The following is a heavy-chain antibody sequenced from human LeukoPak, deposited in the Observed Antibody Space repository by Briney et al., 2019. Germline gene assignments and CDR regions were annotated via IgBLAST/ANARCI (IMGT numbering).Heavy chain of an antibody. CDR2: ISYSGST. Sequence: SETLSLTCTVSGGSISSSSYYWGWIRQSPGKGLEWIGSISYSGSTDYNPSLKSRVTISLDTSKNQFSLKLSSVTAADTAVYYCARVKIQLWSSYYYYMDVWGKGTTVTVSS. V-gene: IGHV4-39*07. CDR3: ARVKIQLWSSYYYYMDV. D-gene: IGHD5-18*01. CDR1: GGSISSSSYY. J-gene: IGHJ6*03.